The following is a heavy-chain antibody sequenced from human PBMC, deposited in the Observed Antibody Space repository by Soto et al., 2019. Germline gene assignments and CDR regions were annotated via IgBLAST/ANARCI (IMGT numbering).Heavy chain of an antibody. J-gene: IGHJ6*02. D-gene: IGHD3-9*01. CDR2: ISSSVSII. CDR1: GFTFSDYY. V-gene: IGHV3-11*01. Sequence: NPGGSLRLSCAASGFTFSDYYMSWIRQAPGKGLEWVSYISSSVSIIYYADSVQGRFTVSRDNAKSSLYLQMNSLRPEDTAVYYCARDLPPTYYDILPGRMDVWGQGTTVTVSS. CDR3: ARDLPPTYYDILPGRMDV.